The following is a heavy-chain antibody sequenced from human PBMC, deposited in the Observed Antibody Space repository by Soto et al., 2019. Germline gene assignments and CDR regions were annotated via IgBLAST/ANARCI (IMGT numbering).Heavy chain of an antibody. CDR3: ARHTEHYVRSWYGVER. J-gene: IGHJ5*02. D-gene: IGHD6-13*01. Sequence: QLQLQEAGPGLVKPSETLSLTCGVSGVSISSVRSSWAWIRQPPGKGLEWIGTISSTGATWHRPSLQSRLSMFVHTPKNEASVRMRSVTAADTAVYYCARHTEHYVRSWYGVERWGQGIPVTVSS. V-gene: IGHV4-39*01. CDR2: ISSTGAT. CDR1: GVSISSVRSS.